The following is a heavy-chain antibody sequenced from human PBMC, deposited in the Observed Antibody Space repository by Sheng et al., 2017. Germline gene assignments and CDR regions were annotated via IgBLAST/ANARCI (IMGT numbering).Heavy chain of an antibody. J-gene: IGHJ3*02. D-gene: IGHD1-26*01. CDR3: AREGSYNAFDI. CDR2: ISYDGINK. Sequence: QVQLVESGGGVVQPGRSLRLSCAASEFTFSSYAMHWVRQAPGRGLEWVAVISYDGINKYYADSVKGRFTISRDNSKNTLYLQMNSLRAEDTAVYYCAREGSYNAFDIWGQGTMVTVS. V-gene: IGHV3-30*04. CDR1: EFTFSSYA.